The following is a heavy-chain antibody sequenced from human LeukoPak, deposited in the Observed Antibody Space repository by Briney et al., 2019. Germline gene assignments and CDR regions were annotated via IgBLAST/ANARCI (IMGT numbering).Heavy chain of an antibody. CDR2: IHASGPT. CDR3: ARHDAGIAARPFDN. V-gene: IGHV4-4*09. J-gene: IGHJ4*02. D-gene: IGHD6-6*01. CDR1: GGSISTFY. Sequence: SETLSLTCTVSGGSISTFYWSWIRRPPGKGLEWIAYIHASGPTNYNPSLKSRITISVDTSKNQFSLKLSSVTAADTAVYYCARHDAGIAARPFDNWGQGTLVTVSS.